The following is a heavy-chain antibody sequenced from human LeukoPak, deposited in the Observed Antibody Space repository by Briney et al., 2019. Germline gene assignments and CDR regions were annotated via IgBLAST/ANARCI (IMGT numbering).Heavy chain of an antibody. Sequence: ASVKVSCKASGGTFSSYAISWVRQAPGQGLKWMGGIIPIFGTANYAQKFQGRVTITTDESTSTAYMELSSLRSEDTAVYYCARSGIAAASNWFDPWGQGTLVTVSS. V-gene: IGHV1-69*05. CDR1: GGTFSSYA. D-gene: IGHD6-13*01. CDR3: ARSGIAAASNWFDP. J-gene: IGHJ5*02. CDR2: IIPIFGTA.